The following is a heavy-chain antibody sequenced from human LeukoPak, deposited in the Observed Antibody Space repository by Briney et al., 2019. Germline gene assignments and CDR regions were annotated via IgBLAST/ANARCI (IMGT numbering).Heavy chain of an antibody. Sequence: GGSLRLSCAASGFTFSSYAMSWVRQAPGKGLEWVSAISGSGGSTYYADSVKGRFTISRDNSKNTLYLQMNSLRAEDTAVYYCAKMKWGVVTAQNYFDYWGQGTLVTVSS. J-gene: IGHJ4*02. CDR2: ISGSGGST. CDR3: AKMKWGVVTAQNYFDY. D-gene: IGHD4-23*01. V-gene: IGHV3-23*01. CDR1: GFTFSSYA.